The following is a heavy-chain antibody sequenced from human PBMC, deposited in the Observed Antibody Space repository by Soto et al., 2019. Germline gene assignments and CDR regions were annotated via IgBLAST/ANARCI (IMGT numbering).Heavy chain of an antibody. J-gene: IGHJ6*02. CDR1: GFTFSGYS. Sequence: EVQLVESGGGLVKPGGSLRLSCVASGFTFSGYSINWVRQAPGKGLEWVSDISGPSIYIYYADSVKGRFTISRDNAKSAVYVQMNSLRAEDTAVYYCAGGLRNGFNVWGQGTTVSVSS. CDR2: ISGPSIYI. CDR3: AGGLRNGFNV. D-gene: IGHD2-8*01. V-gene: IGHV3-21*01.